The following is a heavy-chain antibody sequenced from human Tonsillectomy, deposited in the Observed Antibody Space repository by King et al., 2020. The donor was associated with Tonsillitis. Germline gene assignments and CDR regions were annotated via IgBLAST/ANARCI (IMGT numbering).Heavy chain of an antibody. CDR3: ARDGNSCTNGVCPDYYYSYYHMDV. J-gene: IGHJ6*03. V-gene: IGHV3-33*01. CDR1: GFTFSNYG. CDR2: IWYDGSNK. Sequence: VQLVESGGGVVQPGRSLRLSCVVSGFTFSNYGMHWVRQAPGKGLEWVAIIWYDGSNKYYADSVKGRFTISRDNSKNTLYLQMNSLRAEDTAVYSCARDGNSCTNGVCPDYYYSYYHMDVWGRGTTVTVSS. D-gene: IGHD2-8*01.